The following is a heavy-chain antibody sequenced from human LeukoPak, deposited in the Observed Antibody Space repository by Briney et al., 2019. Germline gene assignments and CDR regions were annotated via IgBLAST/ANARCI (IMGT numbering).Heavy chain of an antibody. V-gene: IGHV3-9*01. CDR3: AKDSKAMVRGVYY. CDR2: ISWNSGSI. J-gene: IGHJ4*02. CDR1: GFTFDDYA. Sequence: GGSLRLSCAASGFTFDDYAMPWVRQAPGKGLEWVSGISWNSGSIGYADSVKGRFTISRDNAKNSLYLQMNSLRAEDTALYYCAKDSKAMVRGVYYWGQGTLVTVSS. D-gene: IGHD3-10*01.